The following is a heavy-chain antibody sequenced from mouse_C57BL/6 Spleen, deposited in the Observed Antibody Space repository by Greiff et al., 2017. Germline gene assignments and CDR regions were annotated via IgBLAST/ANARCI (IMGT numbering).Heavy chain of an antibody. CDR3: ARGERGY. V-gene: IGHV1-61*01. CDR2: IYPSDSET. CDR1: GYTFTSYW. J-gene: IGHJ2*01. Sequence: QVQLQQPGAELVRPGSSVKLSCKVSGYTFTSYWMDWVKQRPGQGLEWIGNIYPSDSETHYNQKFKDKATLTVDKSSSTAYMQLSSLASEGSAVYYCARGERGYWGQGTTLTFSS.